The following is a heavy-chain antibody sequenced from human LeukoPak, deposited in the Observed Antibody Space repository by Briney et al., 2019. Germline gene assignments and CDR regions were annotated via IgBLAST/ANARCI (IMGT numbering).Heavy chain of an antibody. D-gene: IGHD5-12*01. V-gene: IGHV5-51*01. Sequence: GESLKISCKGSGYSFTNYWIAWVRQMSGKGLEWMGIIYPGDSDTRYSPSFQGQVTIPVDKSISTAYLQWSSLKASDTAMYYCARVWENSGSYYHYWGQGTLVT. CDR2: IYPGDSDT. CDR3: ARVWENSGSYYHY. J-gene: IGHJ4*02. CDR1: GYSFTNYW.